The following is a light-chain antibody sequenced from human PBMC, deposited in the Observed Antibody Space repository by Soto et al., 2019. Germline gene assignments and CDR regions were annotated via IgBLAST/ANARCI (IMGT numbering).Light chain of an antibody. CDR2: DAS. J-gene: IGKJ1*01. CDR1: QSISSY. CDR3: QQYNSYSPGT. Sequence: DIQINKSPSSLSASVGDRVSITCRASQSISSYLNWYQQKPGKAPKLLIYDASSLESGVPSRFSGSGSGTEFTLTISSLQPDDFATYYCQQYNSYSPGTFGQGTKVDTK. V-gene: IGKV1-5*01.